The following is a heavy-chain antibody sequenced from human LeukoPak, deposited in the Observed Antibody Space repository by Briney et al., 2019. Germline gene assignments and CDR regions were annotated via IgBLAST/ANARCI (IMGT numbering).Heavy chain of an antibody. J-gene: IGHJ4*02. CDR1: AGSISSGDYY. V-gene: IGHV4-30-4*01. D-gene: IGHD6-19*01. Sequence: PSQTLSLTCTVSAGSISSGDYYWSWIRQPPGKGLEWIGYIYYSGSTYYNPSLKSRVTISVDTSKNQFSLKLSSVTAADTAVYYCASYTGYSSGWYRGTFDYWGQGTLVTVSS. CDR2: IYYSGST. CDR3: ASYTGYSSGWYRGTFDY.